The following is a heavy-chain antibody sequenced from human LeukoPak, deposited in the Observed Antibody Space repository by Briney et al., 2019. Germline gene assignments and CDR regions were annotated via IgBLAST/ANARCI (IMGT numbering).Heavy chain of an antibody. CDR2: INPSDSDT. J-gene: IGHJ3*02. Sequence: PGESLKISCKGSGYTFNTYWIGWVRQMPGKGLEWMGIINPSDSDTTYSPSFQGQVTISADRSISTAYLQWSSLKASDTAMYYCASGSSMATIANDAFDIWGQGTMVTVSS. CDR3: ASGSSMATIANDAFDI. CDR1: GYTFNTYW. D-gene: IGHD5-24*01. V-gene: IGHV5-51*01.